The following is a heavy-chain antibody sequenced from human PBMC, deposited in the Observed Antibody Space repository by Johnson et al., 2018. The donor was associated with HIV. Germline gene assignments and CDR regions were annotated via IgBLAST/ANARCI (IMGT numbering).Heavy chain of an antibody. J-gene: IGHJ3*02. D-gene: IGHD5-24*01. V-gene: IGHV3-30*02. CDR3: ARGRWLHLGAFDI. Sequence: QVQLVESGGGVVQPGGSLRLSCAASGFTFSSYGMHWVRQAPGTGLEWVAFIRYDGSNKYYADSVKGRFTISRDNAKNSLYLQMNSLRAEDTAVYYCARGRWLHLGAFDIWGQGTMVTVSS. CDR2: IRYDGSNK. CDR1: GFTFSSYG.